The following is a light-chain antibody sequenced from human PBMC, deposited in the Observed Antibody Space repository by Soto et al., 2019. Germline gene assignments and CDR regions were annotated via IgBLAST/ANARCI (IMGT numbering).Light chain of an antibody. CDR2: GAS. CDR3: QQRSNWPIT. J-gene: IGKJ5*01. V-gene: IGKV3-15*01. CDR1: QTVSRH. Sequence: EIVMTQSPGTLSVSPGERATLSCRASQTVSRHLAWYQQKPGQAPRLLIFGASTRATGIPDRFSGSGSGTDFTLTISFLQSEDFAVYYCQQRSNWPITFGQGTRLEIK.